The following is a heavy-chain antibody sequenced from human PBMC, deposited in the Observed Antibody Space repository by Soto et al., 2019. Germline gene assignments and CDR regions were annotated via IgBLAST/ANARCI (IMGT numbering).Heavy chain of an antibody. D-gene: IGHD3-3*01. J-gene: IGHJ4*02. CDR2: TNDNGGSA. V-gene: IGHV3-23*01. Sequence: EVQMLASGGGLVQPGGSLRLSCAASGFNFNDYTMSWVRQAPGKGLEWVSSTNDNGGSANYADSVEGRFTITRDNSKNTLYLQMTSLRAEDTAMYFCARRFWSGYYGDYWGQGTLVTVSS. CDR3: ARRFWSGYYGDY. CDR1: GFNFNDYT.